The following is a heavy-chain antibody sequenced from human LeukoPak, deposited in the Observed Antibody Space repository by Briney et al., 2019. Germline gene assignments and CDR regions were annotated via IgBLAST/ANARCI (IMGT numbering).Heavy chain of an antibody. V-gene: IGHV1-2*02. J-gene: IGHJ5*02. D-gene: IGHD7-27*01. CDR2: INPNSGGS. CDR1: GYTFTGHS. Sequence: ASVKVSCKASGYTFTGHSIYWVRQAPGRGLEWMGWINPNSGGSNYAQKFQGRVTMTRDTSISTAYMELSRLRSDDTAVYYCARGLGKSWFDPWGQGTLVTVSS. CDR3: ARGLGKSWFDP.